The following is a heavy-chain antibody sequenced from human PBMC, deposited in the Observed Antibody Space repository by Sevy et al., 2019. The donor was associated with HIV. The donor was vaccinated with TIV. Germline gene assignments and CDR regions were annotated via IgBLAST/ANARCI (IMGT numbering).Heavy chain of an antibody. CDR2: ISYDGSNK. D-gene: IGHD3-10*01. CDR3: AREGPRGSGSYRSYYFDY. CDR1: GFTFSSYA. J-gene: IGHJ4*02. V-gene: IGHV3-30-3*01. Sequence: GGSLRLSCAASGFTFSSYAMHWVRQAPGKGLEWVAVISYDGSNKYYADSVKGRFTISRDNSKNTLYLQMNSLRAEDTAVYYSAREGPRGSGSYRSYYFDYWGQGTLVTVSS.